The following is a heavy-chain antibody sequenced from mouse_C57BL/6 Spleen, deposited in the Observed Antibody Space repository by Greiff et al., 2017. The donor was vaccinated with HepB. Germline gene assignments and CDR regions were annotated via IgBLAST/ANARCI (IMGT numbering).Heavy chain of an antibody. V-gene: IGHV3-1*01. CDR1: GYSITSGYD. CDR2: ISYSGST. D-gene: IGHD2-5*01. J-gene: IGHJ4*01. Sequence: EVQLVESGPGMVKPSQSLSLTCTVTGYSITSGYDWHWIRHFPGNKLEWMGYISYSGSTNYNPSLKSRISITHDTSKNHFFLKLNSVTTEDTATYYCARDSNYDAMDYWGQGTSVTVSS. CDR3: ARDSNYDAMDY.